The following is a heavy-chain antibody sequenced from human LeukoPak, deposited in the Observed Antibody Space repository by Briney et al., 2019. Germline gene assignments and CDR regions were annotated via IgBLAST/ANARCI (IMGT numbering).Heavy chain of an antibody. CDR1: GFTFSSYA. V-gene: IGHV3-23*01. CDR2: ISGSGGST. Sequence: PAGSLRFSCAAYGFTFSSYAMSWVRQAPGKGLEWVSAISGSGGSTYYADSVKGRFTISRDNSKNTLYLQMNSLRAEDTAVYYCAKDRVRGVFDYWGQGTLVTVSS. D-gene: IGHD3-10*01. J-gene: IGHJ4*02. CDR3: AKDRVRGVFDY.